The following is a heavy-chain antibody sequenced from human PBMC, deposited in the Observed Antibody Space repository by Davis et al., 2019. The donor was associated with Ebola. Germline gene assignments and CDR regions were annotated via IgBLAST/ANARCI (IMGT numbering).Heavy chain of an antibody. CDR2: ISAYNGKT. CDR1: GYTFTRYG. D-gene: IGHD3-16*01. Sequence: AASVKVSCKASGYTFTRYGITWVRQAPGQGLEWMAWISAYNGKTNYAQKFQGRVTLTTDTSTSTAYMELRSLRSDDTAVYYCASDIAMIRGGWFDHWGQGTLVSVSS. V-gene: IGHV1-18*01. J-gene: IGHJ5*02. CDR3: ASDIAMIRGGWFDH.